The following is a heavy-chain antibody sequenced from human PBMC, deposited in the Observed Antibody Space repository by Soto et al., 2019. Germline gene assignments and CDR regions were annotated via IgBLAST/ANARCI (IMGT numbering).Heavy chain of an antibody. CDR1: GGSISSGDYY. J-gene: IGHJ6*02. Sequence: PSETLSLTCTVSGGSISSGDYYWSWIRQPPGKGLEWIGYIYYSGSTYYNPSLKSRVTISVDTSKNQFSLKLSSVTAADTAVYYCARDRSIRTSSSWSKKKAPYYYYGMDVWGQGTTVTV. CDR2: IYYSGST. CDR3: ARDRSIRTSSSWSKKKAPYYYYGMDV. V-gene: IGHV4-30-4*01. D-gene: IGHD6-13*01.